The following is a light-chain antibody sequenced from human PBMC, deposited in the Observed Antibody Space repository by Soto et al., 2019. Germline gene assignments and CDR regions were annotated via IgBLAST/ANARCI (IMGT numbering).Light chain of an antibody. CDR3: SSYTSSKTYV. V-gene: IGLV2-14*03. CDR1: ISDVSGYNF. Sequence: QSVLTQPASVSGSPGQSITISCTGTISDVSGYNFVSWYQQYPGEAPKLMIYDVSNRPSGVSNRFSGSKSGNTASLTISWLQAEDEADYYCSSYTSSKTYVFGTGTKVTVL. CDR2: DVS. J-gene: IGLJ1*01.